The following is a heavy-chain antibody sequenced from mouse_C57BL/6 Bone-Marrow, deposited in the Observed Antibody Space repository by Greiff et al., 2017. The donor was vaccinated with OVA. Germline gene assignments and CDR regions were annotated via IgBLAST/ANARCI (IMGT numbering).Heavy chain of an antibody. V-gene: IGHV3-6*01. D-gene: IGHD2-4*01. Sequence: EVQLQESGPGLVKPSQSLSLTCSVTGYSITSGYYWNWIRQFPGNKLEWMGYISYDGSNNYNPSLKNRISITRDTSKNQFFLKLNSVTTEDTATYYCARGDYDGYAMDYWGQGTSVTVSS. CDR1: GYSITSGYY. CDR2: ISYDGSN. CDR3: ARGDYDGYAMDY. J-gene: IGHJ4*01.